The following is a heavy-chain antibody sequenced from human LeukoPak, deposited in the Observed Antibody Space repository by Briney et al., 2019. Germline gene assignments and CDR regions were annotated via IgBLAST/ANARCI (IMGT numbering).Heavy chain of an antibody. V-gene: IGHV3-15*01. CDR2: IKSKTDGGTT. Sequence: GGSLRLSCAASGFTFSNAWMSWVRQAPGKGLEWVGRIKSKTDGGTTDYAAPVKGRFTISRDDSKNTLYLQMNSLKTEDTAVYYCTTGAPIAAHTYCYYYYMDVWGKGTTVTVSS. D-gene: IGHD6-6*01. CDR1: GFTFSNAW. CDR3: TTGAPIAAHTYCYYYYMDV. J-gene: IGHJ6*03.